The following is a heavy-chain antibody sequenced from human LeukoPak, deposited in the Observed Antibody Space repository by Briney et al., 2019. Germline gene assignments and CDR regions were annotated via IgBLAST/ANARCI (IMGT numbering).Heavy chain of an antibody. CDR3: ARATGDYFDY. J-gene: IGHJ4*02. D-gene: IGHD4-17*01. V-gene: IGHV4-39*01. CDR2: IYYSGST. CDR1: GGSISSSSYY. Sequence: SETLSLTCTVSGGSISSSSYYWGWIRRPPGKGLEWIGSIYYSGSTYYNPSLKSRVTISVDTSKNQFSLKLSSVTAADTAVYYCARATGDYFDYWGQGTLVTVSS.